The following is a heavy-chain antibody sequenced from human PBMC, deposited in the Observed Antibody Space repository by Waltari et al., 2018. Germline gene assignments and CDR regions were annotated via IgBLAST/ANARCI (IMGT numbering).Heavy chain of an antibody. D-gene: IGHD3-22*01. CDR1: GGTFSSYT. V-gene: IGHV1-69*08. Sequence: QVQLVQSGAEVKKPGSSVKVSCKASGGTFSSYTISWVRTAPGQGLEWMGRIIPILGIANYAQKFQGRVTITADKSTSTAYMELSSLRSEDTAVYYCAREGDSSGYTHVDYWGQGTLVTVSS. CDR3: AREGDSSGYTHVDY. CDR2: IIPILGIA. J-gene: IGHJ4*02.